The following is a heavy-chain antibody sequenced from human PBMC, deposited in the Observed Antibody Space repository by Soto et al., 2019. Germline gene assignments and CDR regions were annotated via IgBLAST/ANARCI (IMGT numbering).Heavy chain of an antibody. CDR3: ARAIDSYDILTGYTYYFDY. J-gene: IGHJ4*02. D-gene: IGHD3-9*01. CDR1: GGSISSYY. CDR2: IYYSGST. Sequence: PSETLSLTCTVSGGSISSYYWSWIRQTPGKGLEWLGYIYYSGSTNYNPSLKSRVTISVDTSKNQFSLKLSSVTAADRAVYYCARAIDSYDILTGYTYYFDYWGQGTLVTVSS. V-gene: IGHV4-59*01.